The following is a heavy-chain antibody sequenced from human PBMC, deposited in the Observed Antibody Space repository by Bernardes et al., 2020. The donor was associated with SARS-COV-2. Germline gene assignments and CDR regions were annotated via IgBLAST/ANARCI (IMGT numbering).Heavy chain of an antibody. CDR2: IYYSGST. CDR1: GGSISSSSYY. J-gene: IGHJ3*02. V-gene: IGHV4-39*07. CDR3: ARVITIFGVVIGAFDI. Sequence: SETLSLTCTVSGGSISSSSYYWGWIRQPPGKGLEWIGSIYYSGSTYYNPSLKSRVTISVDTSKNQFSLKLSSVTAADTAVYYCARVITIFGVVIGAFDIWGQGTMVTVSS. D-gene: IGHD3-3*01.